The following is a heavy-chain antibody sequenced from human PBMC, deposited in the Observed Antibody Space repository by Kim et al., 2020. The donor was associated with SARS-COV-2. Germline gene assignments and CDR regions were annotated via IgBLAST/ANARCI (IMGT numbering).Heavy chain of an antibody. Sequence: SETLSLTCTVSGGSISSYYWSWIRQPPGKGLEWIGYIYYSGSTNYNPPLKSRVTISVDTSKNQFSLKLSSVTAADTAVYYCARHLTMVRGVANLDFDYWGQGTLVTVSS. CDR2: IYYSGST. CDR1: GGSISSYY. V-gene: IGHV4-59*01. CDR3: ARHLTMVRGVANLDFDY. D-gene: IGHD3-10*01. J-gene: IGHJ4*02.